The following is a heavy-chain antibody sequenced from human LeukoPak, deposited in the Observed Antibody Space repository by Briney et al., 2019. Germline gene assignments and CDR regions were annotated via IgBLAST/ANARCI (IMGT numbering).Heavy chain of an antibody. V-gene: IGHV3-7*02. CDR1: GFTFSSHW. D-gene: IGHD3-3*01. CDR2: IKDDGSEK. Sequence: PGGSLRLSCAGSGFTFSSHWMNWVRQAPGKGLEWVASIKDDGSEKHFLDSVNGRFAISRDNAKNSLYLQMSSLRAEDTAVYYCARGGITISGVLVYHYSGLDVWGQGTTVTVSS. CDR3: ARGGITISGVLVYHYSGLDV. J-gene: IGHJ6*02.